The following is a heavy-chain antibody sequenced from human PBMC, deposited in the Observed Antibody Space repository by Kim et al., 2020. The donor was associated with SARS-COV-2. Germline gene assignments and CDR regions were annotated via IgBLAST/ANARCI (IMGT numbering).Heavy chain of an antibody. D-gene: IGHD3-3*01. Sequence: SETLSLTCAVYGGSFSGYYWSWIRQPPGKGLEWIGEINHSGSTNYNPSLKSRVTISVDTSKNQFSLKLSSVTAADTAVYYCARGSRNLRFLEWLLSPHLDYWGQGTLVTVSS. V-gene: IGHV4-34*01. J-gene: IGHJ4*02. CDR2: INHSGST. CDR1: GGSFSGYY. CDR3: ARGSRNLRFLEWLLSPHLDY.